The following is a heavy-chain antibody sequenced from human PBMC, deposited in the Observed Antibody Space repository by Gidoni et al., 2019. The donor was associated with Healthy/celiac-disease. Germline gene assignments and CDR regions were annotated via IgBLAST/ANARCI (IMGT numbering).Heavy chain of an antibody. CDR1: GFTFSSDW. CDR2: IKQDGSEK. J-gene: IGHJ6*02. V-gene: IGHV3-7*01. Sequence: EVQLVESGGGLVQPGGSLRLSCAASGFTFSSDWMSWVRQAPGKGLEWVANIKQDGSEKYYVDSVKGRFTISRDNAKNSLYLQMNSLRAEDTAVYYCARAYGMDVWGQGTTVTVSS. CDR3: ARAYGMDV.